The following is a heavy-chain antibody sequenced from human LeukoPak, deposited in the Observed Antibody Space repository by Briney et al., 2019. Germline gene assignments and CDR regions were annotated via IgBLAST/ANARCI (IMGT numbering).Heavy chain of an antibody. V-gene: IGHV4-59*01. CDR2: IYYSGST. J-gene: IGHJ4*02. CDR3: ARGRYGWLPFDY. CDR1: GGSISSYY. D-gene: IGHD3-16*01. Sequence: PSETLSLTCTVSGGSISSYYWSWIRQPPGKVLEWIGYIYYSGSTNYNPSLKSRVTISVDTSKNQFTLKLSSVTAADTAVYYCARGRYGWLPFDYWGQGTLVTVSS.